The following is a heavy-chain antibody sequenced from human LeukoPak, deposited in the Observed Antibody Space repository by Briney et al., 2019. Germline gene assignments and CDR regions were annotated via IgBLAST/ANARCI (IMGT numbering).Heavy chain of an antibody. D-gene: IGHD3-22*01. CDR2: IYHSGST. Sequence: SETLSLTCAVSGYSISSGYYWGWIRQPPGKGLEWIGIIYHSGSTYYNPSLKSRVTISVDTSKNEFSLKLSSVTAADTAVYYCARQDDSSGYSYWGQGTLVTVSS. V-gene: IGHV4-38-2*01. CDR1: GYSISSGYY. CDR3: ARQDDSSGYSY. J-gene: IGHJ4*02.